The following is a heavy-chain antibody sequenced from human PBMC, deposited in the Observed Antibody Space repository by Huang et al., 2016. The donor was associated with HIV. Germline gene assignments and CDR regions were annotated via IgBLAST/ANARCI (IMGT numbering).Heavy chain of an antibody. J-gene: IGHJ6*02. V-gene: IGHV5-51*01. CDR2: IYPVDSET. Sequence: EVQLVQSGAEVKKPGESLKISCKGSGYRFRSNWIGWVRQMPGKGLEWEGIIYPVDSETRYSPSFQGQVTISADKSINTAYLQWSSLKASDTAMYYCARLIGSPSFYYGLDVWGQGTTVTVSS. CDR1: GYRFRSNW. D-gene: IGHD3-10*01. CDR3: ARLIGSPSFYYGLDV.